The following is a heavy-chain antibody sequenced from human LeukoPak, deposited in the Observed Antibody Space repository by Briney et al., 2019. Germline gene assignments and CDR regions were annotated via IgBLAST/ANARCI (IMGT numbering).Heavy chain of an antibody. CDR3: AREFAIFGVLGWFDP. CDR2: IHYSGST. V-gene: IGHV4-34*01. J-gene: IGHJ5*02. D-gene: IGHD3-3*01. Sequence: SETLSLTCAVYGGSFSGYYWSWIRQPPGRGLEWIGSIHYSGSTYYIPSLNSRVTISVDTSKNQFSLKLSSVTAADTAVYYCAREFAIFGVLGWFDPWGQGTLVTVSS. CDR1: GGSFSGYY.